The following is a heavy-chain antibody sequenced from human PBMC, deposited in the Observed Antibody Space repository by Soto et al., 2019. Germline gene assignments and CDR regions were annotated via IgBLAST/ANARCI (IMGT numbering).Heavy chain of an antibody. CDR3: AREGDYYNSSGYYDDY. Sequence: PGGSLRLSCAASGFTFSSYSMNWVRQAPGKGLEWVSSISSSSSYIYYADSVKGRFTISRDNAKNSLYLQMNSLRAEDTAVYYCAREGDYYNSSGYYDDYWGQGTLVTVSS. CDR1: GFTFSSYS. V-gene: IGHV3-21*01. D-gene: IGHD3-22*01. CDR2: ISSSSSYI. J-gene: IGHJ4*02.